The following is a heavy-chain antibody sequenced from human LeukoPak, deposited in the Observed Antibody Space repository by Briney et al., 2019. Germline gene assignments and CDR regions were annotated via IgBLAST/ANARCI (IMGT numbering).Heavy chain of an antibody. V-gene: IGHV5-51*01. CDR1: GYTFAGYW. J-gene: IGHJ3*02. Sequence: GESLKISCKGSGYTFAGYWVGWVRQMPGKGLEWMGIIYPGDSDTRYSPSFQGQVTISADKSISTAYLQWSSLKASDTAMYYCASATTVVTREAFGIWGQGTMVTVSS. CDR3: ASATTVVTREAFGI. D-gene: IGHD4-23*01. CDR2: IYPGDSDT.